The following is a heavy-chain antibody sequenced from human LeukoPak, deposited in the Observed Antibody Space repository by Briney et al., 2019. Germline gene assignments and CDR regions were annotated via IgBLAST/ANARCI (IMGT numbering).Heavy chain of an antibody. CDR1: WFTLSTYN. Sequence: GGPLTLSCSPSWFTLSTYNMNWLRQPPGKGLEGVSSITSSRSYTFYADSVKGRFTISRDNAKSSLYLQMTRLRAEDTAVYYCARDGGVTTFSYYFDYWGQGTLVTVSS. J-gene: IGHJ4*02. CDR2: ITSSRSYT. D-gene: IGHD4-17*01. CDR3: ARDGGVTTFSYYFDY. V-gene: IGHV3-21*01.